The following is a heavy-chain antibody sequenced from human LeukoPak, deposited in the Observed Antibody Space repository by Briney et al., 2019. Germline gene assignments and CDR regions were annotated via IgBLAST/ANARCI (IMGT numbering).Heavy chain of an antibody. CDR1: NGSITSYY. CDR2: IHYSGST. CDR3: ARTSNSPGYYYYMDV. V-gene: IGHV4-59*01. D-gene: IGHD2-21*01. J-gene: IGHJ6*03. Sequence: PSETLSLTCNVSNGSITSYYWGWIRQPPGKGLEFIGYIHYSGSTNYNPSLKSRVAISAEKSKNQFSLKLSSVTAADTAVYYCARTSNSPGYYYYMDVWGKGTTVTVSS.